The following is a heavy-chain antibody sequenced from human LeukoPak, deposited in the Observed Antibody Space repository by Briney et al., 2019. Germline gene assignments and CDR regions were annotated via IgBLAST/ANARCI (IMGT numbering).Heavy chain of an antibody. J-gene: IGHJ5*02. CDR1: GFTFSSYA. CDR2: ISGSGGGT. V-gene: IGHV3-23*01. CDR3: AKVYGSGSYYKTHPNWFDP. Sequence: GGSLRLSCAASGFTFSSYAMSWVRQAPGKGLEWVSAISGSGGGTYYADSVKGRFTISRDNSKNTLYLQMNSLRAEDTAVYYCAKVYGSGSYYKTHPNWFDPWGQGTLVTVSS. D-gene: IGHD3-10*01.